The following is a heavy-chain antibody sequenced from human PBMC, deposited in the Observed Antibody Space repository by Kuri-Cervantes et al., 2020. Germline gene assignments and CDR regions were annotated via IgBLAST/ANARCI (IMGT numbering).Heavy chain of an antibody. Sequence: GESLKISCAASGFTFSSYSMNWVRQAPGKGLEWVSYISSSSSTIYYADSVKGRFTISRDNAKNSLYLQMNSLRAEDTAVYYCVKDHNPYDSSGYDGAFDIWGQGTMVTVSS. CDR1: GFTFSSYS. CDR3: VKDHNPYDSSGYDGAFDI. V-gene: IGHV3-48*01. J-gene: IGHJ3*02. CDR2: ISSSSSTI. D-gene: IGHD3-22*01.